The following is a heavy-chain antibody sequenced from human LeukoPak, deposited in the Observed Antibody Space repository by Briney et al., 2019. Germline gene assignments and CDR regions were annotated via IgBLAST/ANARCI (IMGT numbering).Heavy chain of an antibody. J-gene: IGHJ6*02. CDR3: AADYGGNSGYYGMDV. D-gene: IGHD4-23*01. CDR2: IVVGSGNT. Sequence: SVKVSCKASGFTFTSSAMQWVRQARGQRLEWIGWIVVGSGNTNYAQKFQERVTITRDMYTSTAYMELSSLRSEDTAVYYCAADYGGNSGYYGMDVWGQGTTVTVSS. V-gene: IGHV1-58*02. CDR1: GFTFTSSA.